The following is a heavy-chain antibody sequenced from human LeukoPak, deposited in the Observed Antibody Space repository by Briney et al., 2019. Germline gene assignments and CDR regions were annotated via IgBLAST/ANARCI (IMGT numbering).Heavy chain of an antibody. V-gene: IGHV3-23*01. CDR2: IVGSGSNT. D-gene: IGHD3-9*01. Sequence: PGGSLRLSCAASGFTFSNYAMSWVRQAPGKGLEGVSAIVGSGSNTYYADSVKGRFTISRDNPKNTLYLQMNSLRAEDTAVYYCAKWGDYDILTGYYDSDYWGQGTLVTVSS. CDR3: AKWGDYDILTGYYDSDY. CDR1: GFTFSNYA. J-gene: IGHJ4*02.